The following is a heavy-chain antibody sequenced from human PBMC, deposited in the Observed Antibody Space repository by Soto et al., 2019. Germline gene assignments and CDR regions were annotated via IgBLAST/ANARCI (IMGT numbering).Heavy chain of an antibody. J-gene: IGHJ4*02. D-gene: IGHD6-13*01. CDR1: GFTFTSYD. CDR2: IGTAGDT. CDR3: ARFAVGQLYDY. V-gene: IGHV3-13*01. Sequence: EVQLVESGGGLVQPGGSLRLSCTASGFTFTSYDMDWVRQATGKGLDWVSAIGTAGDTYYPGSLKGRFTNSRKNAKKSLYLQMSSLRDGDTAVYYWARFAVGQLYDYWGQGTLVTVSS.